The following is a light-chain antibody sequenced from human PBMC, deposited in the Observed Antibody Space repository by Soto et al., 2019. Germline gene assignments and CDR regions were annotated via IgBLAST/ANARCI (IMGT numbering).Light chain of an antibody. J-gene: IGKJ3*01. CDR3: QQTYSAPRT. CDR2: GAS. V-gene: IGKV1-39*01. Sequence: DIQMTQSPSSLSASVGDRVTITCRASQTISSYLNWYQQKPGRAPKLLIFGASSLQSGVPSRFSGSGSGTDFTLTISSLQPEDFAPYYCQQTYSAPRTFGPGTKVDI. CDR1: QTISSY.